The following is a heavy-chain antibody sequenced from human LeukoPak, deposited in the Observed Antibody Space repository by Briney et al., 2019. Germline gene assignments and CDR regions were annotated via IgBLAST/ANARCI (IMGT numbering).Heavy chain of an antibody. J-gene: IGHJ3*02. CDR3: ARASYYYDTSGLGALDI. CDR2: INWDGSNI. Sequence: PGGSLRLSCAASGFTFDDHAMYWVRQAPGKGLEGVSRINWDGSNIVYADAVKGRFTISRDSAKKSLYLQMNSLRTEDTALYYCARASYYYDTSGLGALDIWGQGTLVTVSS. D-gene: IGHD3-22*01. V-gene: IGHV3-9*01. CDR1: GFTFDDHA.